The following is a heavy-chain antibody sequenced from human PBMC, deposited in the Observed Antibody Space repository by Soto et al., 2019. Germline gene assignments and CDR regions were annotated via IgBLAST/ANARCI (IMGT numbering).Heavy chain of an antibody. J-gene: IGHJ4*02. V-gene: IGHV3-23*01. CDR3: AKKSVYGSGSYSSPAGGFDY. CDR1: GFTFSSYA. Sequence: PGGSLRLSCAASGFTFSSYAMSWVRQAPGKGLEWVSAISGSGGSTYYADSVKGRFTISRDNSKNTLYLQMNSLRAEDTAVYYCAKKSVYGSGSYSSPAGGFDYWGQGTLVTVSS. D-gene: IGHD3-10*01. CDR2: ISGSGGST.